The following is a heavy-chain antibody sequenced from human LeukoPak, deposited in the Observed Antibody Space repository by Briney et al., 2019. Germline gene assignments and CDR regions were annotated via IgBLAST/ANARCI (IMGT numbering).Heavy chain of an antibody. V-gene: IGHV3-48*04. CDR2: ISSSGSSI. CDR3: TRDPTQYLRYGYFDY. D-gene: IGHD4-11*01. Sequence: QPGGSLRLSCAASGFTFSSYAMNWVRQAPGKGLEWVSYISSSGSSIYYTDSVKGRFTISRDNARNSLYLQMSSLRAEDTAVYYCTRDPTQYLRYGYFDYWGQGTLVTVSS. CDR1: GFTFSSYA. J-gene: IGHJ4*02.